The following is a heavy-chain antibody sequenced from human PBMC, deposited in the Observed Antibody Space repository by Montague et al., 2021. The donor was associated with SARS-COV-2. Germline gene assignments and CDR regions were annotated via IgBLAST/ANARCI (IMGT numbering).Heavy chain of an antibody. CDR2: ISSSCGTT. CDR3: ARDARITLLVVVITSAFDI. J-gene: IGHJ3*02. V-gene: IGHV3-48*03. Sequence: SLRLSCAASGFTFSSYEMNWVRQAPGKGLEWVSSISSSCGTTFYADSVRGRFTISRDNSKNSLYLQMNSLRAEDTAVYYCARDARITLLVVVITSAFDIWGQGTMVTVSS. D-gene: IGHD3-22*01. CDR1: GFTFSSYE.